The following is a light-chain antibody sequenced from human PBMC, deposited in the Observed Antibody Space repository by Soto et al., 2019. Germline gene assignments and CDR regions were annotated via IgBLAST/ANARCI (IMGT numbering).Light chain of an antibody. J-gene: IGLJ1*01. Sequence: QSVLTQPASLSGSPGQSITIPCTGTSSDVGNYIFVSWYRQHPGKAPKLMIYDINNRPSGVSNRFSGSRSGNTASLTISGLQAEEEADYYCVSYTTSASYVFGTGTKLTVL. CDR2: DIN. CDR3: VSYTTSASYV. CDR1: SSDVGNYIF. V-gene: IGLV2-14*01.